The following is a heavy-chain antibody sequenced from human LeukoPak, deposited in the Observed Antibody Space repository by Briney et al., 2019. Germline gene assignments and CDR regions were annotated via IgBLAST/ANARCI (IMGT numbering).Heavy chain of an antibody. V-gene: IGHV3-30*03. CDR1: GFTFSNYV. Sequence: GGSLRLSCAASGFTFSNYVMQWVRQAPGKGLEWVALIAHDGSNKYCADSVRGRFTISRDNSKKTLYLQMNSLRAEDTALYYCASLAATSTFDYWGQGTLVTVSS. CDR3: ASLAATSTFDY. J-gene: IGHJ4*02. D-gene: IGHD6-25*01. CDR2: IAHDGSNK.